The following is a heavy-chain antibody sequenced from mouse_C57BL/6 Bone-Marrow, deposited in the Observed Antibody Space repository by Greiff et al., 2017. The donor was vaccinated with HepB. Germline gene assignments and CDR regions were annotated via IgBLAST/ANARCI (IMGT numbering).Heavy chain of an antibody. V-gene: IGHV2-2*01. J-gene: IGHJ4*01. CDR1: GFSLTSYG. Sequence: VKVVESGPGLVQPSQSLSITCTVSGFSLTSYGVHWVRQSPGKGLEWLGVIWSGGSTDYNAAFISRLSISKDNSKSQVFFKMNSLQADDTAIYYCARNGGNYAHYTMDTWGQGTSDTVSS. D-gene: IGHD2-1*01. CDR3: ARNGGNYAHYTMDT. CDR2: IWSGGST.